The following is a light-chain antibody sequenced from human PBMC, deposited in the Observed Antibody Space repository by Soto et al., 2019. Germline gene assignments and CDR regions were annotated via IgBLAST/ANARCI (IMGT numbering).Light chain of an antibody. CDR3: QQYGSSRLT. Sequence: EIVLTQSPGTLSLSPGERATLSCRASQSVSSNYLAWYQQKPGQAPRLLIYGASSRATGIPERFSVSGSGTDFTLTISRLEPEDFAVYHCQQYGSSRLTFGGGTKVEIK. CDR1: QSVSSNY. J-gene: IGKJ4*01. CDR2: GAS. V-gene: IGKV3-20*01.